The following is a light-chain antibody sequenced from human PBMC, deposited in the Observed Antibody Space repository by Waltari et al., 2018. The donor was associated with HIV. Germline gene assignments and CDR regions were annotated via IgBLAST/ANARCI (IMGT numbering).Light chain of an antibody. CDR3: QAWDSNTAHVL. Sequence: SYDLTQPPSVSVSPGQTASITYSGDKLGENNASWYQQKAGQSPVLVIFQDRQRPSGTPDRFSGSNAGNTATLTISGTQAMDEADYYCQAWDSNTAHVLFGGGTKVTVL. V-gene: IGLV3-1*01. J-gene: IGLJ2*01. CDR2: QDR. CDR1: KLGENN.